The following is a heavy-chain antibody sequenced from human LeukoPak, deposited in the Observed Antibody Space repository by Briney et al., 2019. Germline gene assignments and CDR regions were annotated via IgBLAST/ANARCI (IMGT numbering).Heavy chain of an antibody. CDR3: ARDWDTAMAPSAFDY. J-gene: IGHJ4*02. Sequence: SVKVSCKASGGTFSSYAISWVRQAPGQGLEWMGGIIPIFGTVNYAQKFQGRVTITADESTSTAYMELSSLRSEDTAVYYCARDWDTAMAPSAFDYWGQGTLVTVSS. CDR1: GGTFSSYA. V-gene: IGHV1-69*13. D-gene: IGHD5-18*01. CDR2: IIPIFGTV.